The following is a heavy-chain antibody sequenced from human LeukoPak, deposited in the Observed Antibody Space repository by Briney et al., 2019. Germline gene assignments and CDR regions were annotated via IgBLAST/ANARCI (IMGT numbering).Heavy chain of an antibody. Sequence: SVKVSCKASGGTFSSYAISWVRQAPGQGLEWMGRIIPIFGTANYAQKFQGRVTITTDESTSTAYMELSSLRSEDTAVYYCARGPAGYCSSTSCYTGGYYYMDVWGKGTTVTVSS. J-gene: IGHJ6*03. CDR1: GGTFSSYA. CDR2: IIPIFGTA. CDR3: ARGPAGYCSSTSCYTGGYYYMDV. D-gene: IGHD2-2*02. V-gene: IGHV1-69*05.